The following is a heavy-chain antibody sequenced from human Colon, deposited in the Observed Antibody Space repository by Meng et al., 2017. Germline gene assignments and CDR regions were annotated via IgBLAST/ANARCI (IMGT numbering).Heavy chain of an antibody. CDR3: ATEKISSSWPPMKYYGMDV. Sequence: GGSLRLSCAVSGFTFSRYSMNWVRQAPGKGLEWVSSISSSSSYIYYADSVKGRFTISRDNARNSLYLQMNSLRAEDTAVYHCATEKISSSWPPMKYYGMDVWGQGTTVTVSS. CDR1: GFTFSRYS. D-gene: IGHD6-13*01. V-gene: IGHV3-21*01. CDR2: ISSSSSYI. J-gene: IGHJ6*02.